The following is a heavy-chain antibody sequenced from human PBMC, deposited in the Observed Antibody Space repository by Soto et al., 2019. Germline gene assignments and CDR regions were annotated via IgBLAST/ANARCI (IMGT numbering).Heavy chain of an antibody. CDR2: INAGNGNT. Sequence: ASVKVSCKASGYTFTSYAMHWVRQAPGQRLEWMGWINAGNGNTKYSQKFQGRVTITGDTSASTAYMELSSLRSEDTAVYYCASALFTYSGYDSWGQGTLVTVSS. CDR3: ASALFTYSGYDS. D-gene: IGHD5-12*01. CDR1: GYTFTSYA. J-gene: IGHJ4*02. V-gene: IGHV1-3*01.